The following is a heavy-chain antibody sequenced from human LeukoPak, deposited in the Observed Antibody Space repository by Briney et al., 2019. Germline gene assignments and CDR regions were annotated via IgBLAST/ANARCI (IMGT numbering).Heavy chain of an antibody. V-gene: IGHV4-34*01. Sequence: PSETLSLTCAVYGGSFSGYYWSWIRQPPGKGLEWIGGINHSGSTNYNPTLKSRVTISVDTSKNQFSLKLSSVTAADTAVYYCASGWFGEEDYCGEGTLVTVSS. CDR1: GGSFSGYY. CDR3: ASGWFGEEDY. D-gene: IGHD3-10*01. J-gene: IGHJ4*02. CDR2: INHSGST.